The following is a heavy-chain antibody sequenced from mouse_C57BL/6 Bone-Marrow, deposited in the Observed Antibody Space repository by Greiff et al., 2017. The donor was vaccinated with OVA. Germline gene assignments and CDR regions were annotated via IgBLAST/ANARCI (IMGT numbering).Heavy chain of an antibody. Sequence: QVQLKESGPGLVAPSQSLSITCTVSGFSLTSYAISWVRQPPGKGLEWLGVIWTGGGTNYNLALKSRLSISKDNSKSQVFLKMNSLQTDDTARYYCARPYYGSSYDYAMDYWGQGTSVTVSS. J-gene: IGHJ4*01. V-gene: IGHV2-9-1*01. CDR3: ARPYYGSSYDYAMDY. CDR1: GFSLTSYA. CDR2: IWTGGGT. D-gene: IGHD1-1*01.